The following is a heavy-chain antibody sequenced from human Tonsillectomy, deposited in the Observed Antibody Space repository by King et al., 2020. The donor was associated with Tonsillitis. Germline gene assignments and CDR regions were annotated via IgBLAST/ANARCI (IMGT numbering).Heavy chain of an antibody. V-gene: IGHV3-11*06. CDR3: ARGKPDHYYGMDV. CDR2: IGRVRIYP. Sequence: VQLVESGGGWAKPGGSWRLSVPAFGFTSVNNNISGIAKAQGKGLSGVSSIGRVRIYPNDADSVKGRFTISRDNAKNSLYLQMNSLRVEDTAVYYCARGKPDHYYGMDVWGQGTTVIVSS. CDR1: GFTSVNNN. J-gene: IGHJ6*02.